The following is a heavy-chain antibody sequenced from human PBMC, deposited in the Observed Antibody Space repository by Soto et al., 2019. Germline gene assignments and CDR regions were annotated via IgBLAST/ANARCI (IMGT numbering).Heavy chain of an antibody. Sequence: PGGSLRLSCAASGFTFSSYEMNWVRQAPGKGLEWVSYISSSGSTIYYADSVKGRFTISRDNAKNSLYLQMNSLRAEDTAVYYCASSYSSSSYYYYYGMDVWGQRTTVTVSS. V-gene: IGHV3-48*03. CDR3: ASSYSSSSYYYYYGMDV. CDR2: ISSSGSTI. J-gene: IGHJ6*02. CDR1: GFTFSSYE. D-gene: IGHD6-6*01.